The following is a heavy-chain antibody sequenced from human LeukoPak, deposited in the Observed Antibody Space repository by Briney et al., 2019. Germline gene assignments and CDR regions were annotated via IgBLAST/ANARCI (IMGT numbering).Heavy chain of an antibody. CDR1: GYTFTGYY. Sequence: ASVKVSCKASGYTFTGYYMHWVRQAPGEGLEWMGWINPNSGGTNYAQKFQGRVTMTRDTSISTAYMELSRLRSDDTAVYYCARVSNWHLRNAFDIWGQGTMVTVSS. J-gene: IGHJ3*02. D-gene: IGHD1-7*01. CDR2: INPNSGGT. V-gene: IGHV1-2*02. CDR3: ARVSNWHLRNAFDI.